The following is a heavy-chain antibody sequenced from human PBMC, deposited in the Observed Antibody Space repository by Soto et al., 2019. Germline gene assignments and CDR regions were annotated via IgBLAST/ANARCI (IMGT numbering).Heavy chain of an antibody. Sequence: SATQSITCTVSGGSISSYYWSWIRQPPGKGLEWIGEISQSGNTNYSPSLKSRVSISIDTSKKQFSLNLASVSAADTAVYYCARAPKVSGSSQTRPDFWGQGTLVTVSS. V-gene: IGHV4-34*01. D-gene: IGHD6-6*01. J-gene: IGHJ4*02. CDR3: ARAPKVSGSSQTRPDF. CDR2: ISQSGNT. CDR1: GGSISSYY.